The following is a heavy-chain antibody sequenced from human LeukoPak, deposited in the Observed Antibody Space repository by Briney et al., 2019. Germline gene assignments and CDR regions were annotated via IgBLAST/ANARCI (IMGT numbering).Heavy chain of an antibody. Sequence: SETLSLTCAVYGGSFSGYYWSWIRQPPGKGLEWIGEINHSGSTNYNPSLKSRVTMSVDTSKNQFSLKLSSVTAADTAVYYCAREILSYYYYMDVWGKGTTVTISS. V-gene: IGHV4-34*01. CDR3: AREILSYYYYMDV. CDR1: GGSFSGYY. CDR2: INHSGST. J-gene: IGHJ6*03.